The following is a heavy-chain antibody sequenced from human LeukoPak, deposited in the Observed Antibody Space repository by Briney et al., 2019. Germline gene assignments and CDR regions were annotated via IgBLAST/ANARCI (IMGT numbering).Heavy chain of an antibody. D-gene: IGHD6-13*01. V-gene: IGHV1-2*02. Sequence: ASVTVSCKASGYTFTGYYMHWVRQAPGQGLEWMGWINPNSGGTNYAQKFQGRVTMTRDTSISTAYMELSRLRSDDTAVYYCARIPAARYFYGMDVWGQGTTVTVSS. CDR1: GYTFTGYY. CDR3: ARIPAARYFYGMDV. CDR2: INPNSGGT. J-gene: IGHJ6*02.